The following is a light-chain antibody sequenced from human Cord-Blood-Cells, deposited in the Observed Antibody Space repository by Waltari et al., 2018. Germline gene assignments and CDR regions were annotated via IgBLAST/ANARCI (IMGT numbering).Light chain of an antibody. CDR3: QQSYSTPYT. J-gene: IGKJ2*01. CDR1: QSISSY. CDR2: AAS. V-gene: IGKV1-39*01. Sequence: DIQMPQSPSSLPATLGDRVTITCRASQSISSYLHWYQQKPGKAPKLLFYAASSLQSGVPSRFSGSGSGTDVTRTSSGLEPEEFATYYCQQSYSTPYTFGRGTKLEIK.